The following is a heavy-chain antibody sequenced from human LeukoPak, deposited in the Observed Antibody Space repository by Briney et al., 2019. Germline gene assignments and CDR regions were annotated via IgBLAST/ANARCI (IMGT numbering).Heavy chain of an antibody. CDR1: GGTFSSYA. CDR3: ARVQGLSDSNGYYPREQAYYYYYYYMDV. Sequence: SVKVSRKASGGTFSSYAISWVRQAPGQGLEWMGGIIPIFGTAKYAQKFQGRVTITADKSTSTAYMELSSLRSEDTAVYYCARVQGLSDSNGYYPREQAYYYYYYYMDVWGKGTTVTVSS. D-gene: IGHD3-22*01. CDR2: IIPIFGTA. J-gene: IGHJ6*03. V-gene: IGHV1-69*06.